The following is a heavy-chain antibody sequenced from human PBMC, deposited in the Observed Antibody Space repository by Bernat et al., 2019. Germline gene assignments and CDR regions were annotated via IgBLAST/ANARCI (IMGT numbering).Heavy chain of an antibody. CDR2: IKEDGGAK. V-gene: IGHV3-7*03. CDR3: AREIYYYMDV. CDR1: GFTFSNHW. Sequence: EVQLVDSGGGVVQPGGSLRLSCAGSGFTFSNHWMTWVRQAPGKGLEWVANIKEDGGAKYYVDSVKGRFTISRDNARSSLFLQMNSLRVEDTAVYYCAREIYYYMDVWGKGTTVTVSS. J-gene: IGHJ6*03.